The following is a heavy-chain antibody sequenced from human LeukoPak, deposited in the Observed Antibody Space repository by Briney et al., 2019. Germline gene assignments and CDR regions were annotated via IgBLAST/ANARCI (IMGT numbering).Heavy chain of an antibody. CDR3: AKEYTGTFSPFPSYFDN. Sequence: GGSLRLSCAASGFTFSSYEMNWIRQAPGKGLEWISYISNSGSTKYYADSVKGRFTISRDNAKNSVFLQMNSLRAQDTALYYCAKEYTGTFSPFPSYFDNWGQGTLVTVSS. CDR2: ISNSGSTK. CDR1: GFTFSSYE. V-gene: IGHV3-48*03. J-gene: IGHJ4*02. D-gene: IGHD1-26*01.